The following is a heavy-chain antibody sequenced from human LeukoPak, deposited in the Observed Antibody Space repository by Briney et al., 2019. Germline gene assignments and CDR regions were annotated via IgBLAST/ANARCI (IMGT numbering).Heavy chain of an antibody. CDR2: ISYDGSNK. V-gene: IGHV3-30-3*01. CDR1: GFTFSSYA. J-gene: IGHJ4*02. Sequence: GGSLRLSCAASGFTFSSYAMHWVRQAPGKGLEWVAVISYDGSNKYYADSVKGRFTISRDNAKNSLYLQMNSLRAEDTAVYYCATGEAYYYGYWGQGTLVTVSS. CDR3: ATGEAYYYGY. D-gene: IGHD3-10*01.